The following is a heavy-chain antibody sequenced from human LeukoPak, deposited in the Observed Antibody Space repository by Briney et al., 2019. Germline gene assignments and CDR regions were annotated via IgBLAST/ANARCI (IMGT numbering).Heavy chain of an antibody. Sequence: RWASVKVSCKASGYTFTNYDINWVRRATGQGLEWMGYTNPNSGNTAYAQKFQGRVTMTTDTSISTAYMELSSLRSEDTAVYYCAREQFDPWGQGTLVTVSS. D-gene: IGHD1-26*01. V-gene: IGHV1-8*01. CDR2: TNPNSGNT. CDR1: GYTFTNYD. CDR3: AREQFDP. J-gene: IGHJ5*02.